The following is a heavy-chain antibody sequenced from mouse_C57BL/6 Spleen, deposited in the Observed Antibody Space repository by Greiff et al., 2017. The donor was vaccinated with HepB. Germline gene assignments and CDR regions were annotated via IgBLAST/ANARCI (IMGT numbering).Heavy chain of an antibody. D-gene: IGHD1-1*01. CDR2: ISSGSSTI. V-gene: IGHV5-17*01. J-gene: IGHJ3*01. CDR3: ARPKTTVKAWFAY. Sequence: EVNVVESGGGLVKPGGSLKLSCAASGFTFSDYGMHWVRQAPEKGLEWVAYISSGSSTIYYADTVKGRFTISRDNAKNTLFLQMTSLRSEDTAMYYCARPKTTVKAWFAYWGQGTLVTVSA. CDR1: GFTFSDYG.